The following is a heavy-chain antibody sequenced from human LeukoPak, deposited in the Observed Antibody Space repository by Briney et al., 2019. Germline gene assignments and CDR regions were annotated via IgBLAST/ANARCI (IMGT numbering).Heavy chain of an antibody. CDR2: VYYSGST. CDR1: GGSLRYSSYY. J-gene: IGHJ4*02. V-gene: IGHV4-39*01. Sequence: SETLSLTCTVSGGSLRYSSYYWGWIRQPPGKGLEWIGSVYYSGSTYSNPSLKSRVTTFVDTSENQFSLKLTSVTAADTGVYYCARLNNEFWYWGQGTLVTVSS. CDR3: ARLNNEFWY. D-gene: IGHD3-3*01.